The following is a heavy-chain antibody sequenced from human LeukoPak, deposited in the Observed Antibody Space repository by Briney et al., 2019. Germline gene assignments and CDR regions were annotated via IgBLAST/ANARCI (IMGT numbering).Heavy chain of an antibody. CDR1: GFTFSSYG. Sequence: RSLRLSCAASGFTFSSYGMHWVRQAPGKGLEWVAVISYDGSNKYYADSVKGRFTISRDSSKNTLYPQMNSLRAEDTAVYYCAKSALETRHYYYYGMDVWGQGTTVTAS. D-gene: IGHD4-23*01. J-gene: IGHJ6*02. CDR2: ISYDGSNK. V-gene: IGHV3-30*18. CDR3: AKSALETRHYYYYGMDV.